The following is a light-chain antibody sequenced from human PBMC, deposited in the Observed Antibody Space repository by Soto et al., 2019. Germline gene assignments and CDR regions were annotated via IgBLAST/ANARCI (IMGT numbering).Light chain of an antibody. CDR1: SSDVGGYKF. Sequence: QSALTQPASVSASPGQSITISCTGTSSDVGGYKFVSWYQHHPGKAPKLMIYEVNNRPSGVSNRFSGSRSGTSASLAIGGLQSEDEAEYFCAAWDDSPNVLVVFGGGTKLTVL. CDR3: AAWDDSPNVLVV. J-gene: IGLJ2*01. CDR2: EVN. V-gene: IGLV2-14*01.